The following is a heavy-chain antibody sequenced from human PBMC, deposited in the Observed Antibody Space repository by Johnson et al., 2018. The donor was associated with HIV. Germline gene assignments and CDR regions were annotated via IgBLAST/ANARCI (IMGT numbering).Heavy chain of an antibody. CDR2: LSYDGSNK. D-gene: IGHD4-17*01. J-gene: IGHJ3*02. Sequence: VQLVESGGGVVQPGRSLRLSCTASGFTFSSYALHWVRQAPGKGLEWVPVLSYDGSNKYYADSVKGRFTISRDNSKNTLYLQMNSLRAEDTAVYYCAKGANDCGDYGVDAVDIGGQGTMVTVAS. V-gene: IGHV3-30*04. CDR3: AKGANDCGDYGVDAVDI. CDR1: GFTFSSYA.